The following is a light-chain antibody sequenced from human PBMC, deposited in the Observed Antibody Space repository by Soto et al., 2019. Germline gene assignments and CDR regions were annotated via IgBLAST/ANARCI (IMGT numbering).Light chain of an antibody. CDR2: DAS. J-gene: IGKJ1*01. V-gene: IGKV1-5*01. Sequence: DIQMTQSPSTLSASVGDRVTITCRASQSISRWFAWYQQRPGKAPKVLIFDASILESGVPSRFSGSGFGTEFTLTISSLQPDDFATYYCQQYNNYLTWTFGQGTKVDIK. CDR3: QQYNNYLTWT. CDR1: QSISRW.